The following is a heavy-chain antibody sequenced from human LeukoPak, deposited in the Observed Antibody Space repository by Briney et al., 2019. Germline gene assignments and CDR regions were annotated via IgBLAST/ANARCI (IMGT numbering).Heavy chain of an antibody. CDR3: ARDRIAVAGRAFDY. J-gene: IGHJ4*02. Sequence: PGGSLRLSCAASGFTFSSYWMHWVRQAPGKGLVWVSRINNDGSSTSYADSVKGRFTISRDNAKNTLYLQMNSLRAEDTAVYYCARDRIAVAGRAFDYWGQGTLVTVSS. V-gene: IGHV3-74*01. CDR1: GFTFSSYW. D-gene: IGHD6-19*01. CDR2: INNDGSST.